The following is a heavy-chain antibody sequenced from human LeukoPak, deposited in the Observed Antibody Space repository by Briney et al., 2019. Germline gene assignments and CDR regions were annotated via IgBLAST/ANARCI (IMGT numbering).Heavy chain of an antibody. V-gene: IGHV1-69*13. CDR3: ARDLFVGAGSY. D-gene: IGHD1-26*01. CDR1: GGTFSSYA. Sequence: ASVKVSCKASGGTFSSYAISWVRQAPGQGLEWMGGIIPIFGTANYARKFQGRVTITADESTSTAYMELSSLRSEDTAVYYCARDLFVGAGSYWGQGTLVTVSS. J-gene: IGHJ4*02. CDR2: IIPIFGTA.